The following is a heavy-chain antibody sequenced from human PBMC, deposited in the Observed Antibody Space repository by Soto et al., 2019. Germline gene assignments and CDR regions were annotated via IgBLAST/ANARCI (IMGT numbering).Heavy chain of an antibody. V-gene: IGHV4-4*07. CDR3: VRASMPKAHFDS. CDR1: GGSIRVYY. CDR2: MHTSGST. D-gene: IGHD2-2*01. J-gene: IGHJ4*02. Sequence: PSEALSLTCTVSGGSIRVYYWSSIRQPAGMGLEWIGRMHTSGSTNYNPSLKSRVTISVDMSKNQISLKLTSVTAADTALYYCVRASMPKAHFDSWGQGTLVTVSS.